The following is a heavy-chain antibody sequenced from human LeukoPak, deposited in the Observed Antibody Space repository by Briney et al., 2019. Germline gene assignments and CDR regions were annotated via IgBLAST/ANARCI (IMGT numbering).Heavy chain of an antibody. Sequence: GGSLTLSCAASGLTFSSSAMSWVRQAPGKGLEWVSSISGSGYVTYYADSVKGRFTLSRANFENTLYLRMNSLRAEDTAVYYCAINGSSWYDYWGQGTLVTVSS. CDR1: GLTFSSSA. CDR3: AINGSSWYDY. V-gene: IGHV3-23*01. J-gene: IGHJ4*02. CDR2: ISGSGYVT. D-gene: IGHD6-13*01.